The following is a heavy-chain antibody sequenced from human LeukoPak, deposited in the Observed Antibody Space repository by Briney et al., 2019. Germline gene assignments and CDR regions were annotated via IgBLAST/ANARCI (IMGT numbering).Heavy chain of an antibody. CDR2: VYYSGST. CDR3: ARLKARDAFDI. Sequence: SESLSLTCTVSGGSIGSYSWNWIRQSPGTGLEWIGYVYYSGSTMYNPSLRSRVTISVDTSKNQFSLKLSSVTAADTAVYYCARLKARDAFDIWGQGTMVTVSS. J-gene: IGHJ3*02. CDR1: GGSIGSYS. V-gene: IGHV4-59*08.